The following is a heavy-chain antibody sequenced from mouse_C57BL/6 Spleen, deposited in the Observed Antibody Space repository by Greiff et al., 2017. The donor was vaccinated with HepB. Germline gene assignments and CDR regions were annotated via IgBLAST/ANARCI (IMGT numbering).Heavy chain of an antibody. CDR2: IDPENGDT. CDR3: TTGRWFAY. CDR1: GFNIKDDY. J-gene: IGHJ3*01. V-gene: IGHV14-4*01. Sequence: EVQLQQSGAELVRPGASVKLSCTASGFNIKDDYMHWVKQRPEQGLEWIGWIDPENGDTEYASKFQGKATITADTSSNTAYLQLSSLTSEDTAVYYCTTGRWFAYWGQGTLVTVSA.